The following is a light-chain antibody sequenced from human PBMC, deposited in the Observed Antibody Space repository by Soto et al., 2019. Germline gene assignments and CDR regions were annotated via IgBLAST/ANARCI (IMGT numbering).Light chain of an antibody. Sequence: IQLTQSPSSLSASVGDRVTITCRVSQDISSSLGWYQQKPGKAPKLLIYAASILQSGVPSRFSGSGFGTDFTLTISSLQAEDFASYFCQQLRSYPSTFGGGTKVEIK. V-gene: IGKV1-9*01. CDR3: QQLRSYPST. J-gene: IGKJ4*01. CDR2: AAS. CDR1: QDISSS.